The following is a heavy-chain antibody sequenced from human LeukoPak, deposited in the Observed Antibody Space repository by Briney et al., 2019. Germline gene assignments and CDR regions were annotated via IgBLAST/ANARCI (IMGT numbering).Heavy chain of an antibody. CDR3: ARGKMGWLQPSGDAFDI. D-gene: IGHD5-24*01. CDR2: ISSSGSTI. CDR1: GFTFSSYE. J-gene: IGHJ3*02. V-gene: IGHV3-48*03. Sequence: GGSLRLSCAASGFTFSSYEMNWVRQAPGKGLEWVSYISSSGSTIYYADSVKGRFPISRDNAKYSLYLQMNSLRAEDTAVYYCARGKMGWLQPSGDAFDIWGQGTMVTVSS.